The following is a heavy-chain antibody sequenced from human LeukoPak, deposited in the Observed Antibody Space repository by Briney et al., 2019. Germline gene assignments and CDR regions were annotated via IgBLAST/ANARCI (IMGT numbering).Heavy chain of an antibody. CDR3: ARADHLAAAAGRPNDY. CDR2: ISAYNGNT. V-gene: IGHV1-18*01. D-gene: IGHD6-13*01. Sequence: ASVKVSCKASGYTFTSYGISWVRQAPGQGLEWMGWISAYNGNTNYAQKLQGRVTMTTDTSTSTAYMELRSLRSDDTAVYYCARADHLAAAAGRPNDYWGQGTLVTVSS. J-gene: IGHJ4*02. CDR1: GYTFTSYG.